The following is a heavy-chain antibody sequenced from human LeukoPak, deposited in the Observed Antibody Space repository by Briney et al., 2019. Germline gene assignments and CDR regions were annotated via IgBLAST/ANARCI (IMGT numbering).Heavy chain of an antibody. CDR2: IYCSGSS. J-gene: IGHJ6*02. Sequence: NASQTLSLTCTVSGGSIRSGGYYWSWIRQHPAKGLEWIGYIYCSGSSHHNPSLKSRVTISVDTPKNQFSLKLSSVTAADTAVYYCARDRAPSSSGYPGLPGETYGMDVWGQGTTVTVSS. D-gene: IGHD3-22*01. V-gene: IGHV4-30-4*08. CDR3: ARDRAPSSSGYPGLPGETYGMDV. CDR1: GGSIRSGGYY.